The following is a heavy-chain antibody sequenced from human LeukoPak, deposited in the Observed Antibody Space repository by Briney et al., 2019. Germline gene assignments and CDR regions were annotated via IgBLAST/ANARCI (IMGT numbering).Heavy chain of an antibody. CDR3: AKPGVGATPLLTPHDC. CDR2: ISGSGGSI. J-gene: IGHJ4*02. D-gene: IGHD1-26*01. V-gene: IGHV3-23*01. CDR1: GFTFSSYA. Sequence: GGSLRLSCAASGFTFSSYAMSWVRQAPGKGLQWVAAISGSGGSIYYADSVKGRFTIPRDNSKNTLYLQKNSLRSEDTAVYYCAKPGVGATPLLTPHDCWGQGTLVTVSS.